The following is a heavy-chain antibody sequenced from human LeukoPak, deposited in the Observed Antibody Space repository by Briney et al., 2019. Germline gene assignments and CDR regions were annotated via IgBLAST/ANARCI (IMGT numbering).Heavy chain of an antibody. Sequence: GSLRLSCAASGFTFSSYEMNWVRQAPGKGLEWVSYISSSGSTIYYADSVKGRFTISRDNAKNSLYLQMNSLRAEDTAVYYCARDLPYCGGDCAFDYWGQGTLVTVSS. J-gene: IGHJ4*02. CDR1: GFTFSSYE. CDR2: ISSSGSTI. V-gene: IGHV3-48*03. CDR3: ARDLPYCGGDCAFDY. D-gene: IGHD2-21*02.